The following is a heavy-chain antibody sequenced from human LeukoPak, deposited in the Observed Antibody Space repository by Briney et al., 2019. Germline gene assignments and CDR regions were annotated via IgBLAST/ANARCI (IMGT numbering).Heavy chain of an antibody. CDR1: GFTFSSYS. Sequence: GGSLRLSCAASGFTFSSYSMNWVRQAPGKGLEWVSSISSSSSNTYYADSVKGRFTISRDNAKNSLYLQMNSLRAEDTAVYYCARRPGATSHWFDPWGQGTLVTVSS. D-gene: IGHD1-26*01. V-gene: IGHV3-21*01. CDR2: ISSSSSNT. J-gene: IGHJ5*02. CDR3: ARRPGATSHWFDP.